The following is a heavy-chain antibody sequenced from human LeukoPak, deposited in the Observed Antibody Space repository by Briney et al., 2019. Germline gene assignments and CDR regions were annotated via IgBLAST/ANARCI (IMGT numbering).Heavy chain of an antibody. CDR1: GFTFSSYA. Sequence: EAGGSLRLSCAASGFTFSSYAMSWVRQAPGKGLEWVSSISGNGDYINYADSVKGRFTSSRDNAKDSLYLQMNSLRAEDTAVYYCAKEIREFQFFDWLLAFDSWGQGTLVTVSS. J-gene: IGHJ4*02. CDR3: AKEIREFQFFDWLLAFDS. V-gene: IGHV3-21*01. CDR2: ISGNGDYI. D-gene: IGHD3/OR15-3a*01.